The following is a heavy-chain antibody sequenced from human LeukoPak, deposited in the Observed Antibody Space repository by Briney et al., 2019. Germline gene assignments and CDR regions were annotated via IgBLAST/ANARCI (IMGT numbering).Heavy chain of an antibody. J-gene: IGHJ6*03. Sequence: PSETLSLTCTVSGGSISSYYWSWIRQPPGKGLEWIGYIYYSGSTNYNPSLDSRVTMSVDTSKNQFSLKLSSVTAADTAVYYCARDTAMVYYYYMDVWGKGTTVTVSS. CDR3: ARDTAMVYYYYMDV. CDR1: GGSISSYY. V-gene: IGHV4-59*01. CDR2: IYYSGST. D-gene: IGHD5-18*01.